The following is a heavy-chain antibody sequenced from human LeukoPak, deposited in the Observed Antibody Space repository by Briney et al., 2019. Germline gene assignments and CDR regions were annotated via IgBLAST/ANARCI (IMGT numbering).Heavy chain of an antibody. CDR2: IKQDGSKK. V-gene: IGHV3-7*01. Sequence: GGSLRLSCVASGFPFSSYWMTWVRQAPGKGLEWVANIKQDGSKKSYVDSVKGRFTISRDNAKNSLSLQMSSLRDEDSGIYYCATHNYWRKDYWGQGTLVTVSS. D-gene: IGHD5-24*01. J-gene: IGHJ4*02. CDR3: ATHNYWRKDY. CDR1: GFPFSSYW.